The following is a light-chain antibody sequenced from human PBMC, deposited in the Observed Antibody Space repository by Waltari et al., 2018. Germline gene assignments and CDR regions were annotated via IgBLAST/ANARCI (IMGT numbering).Light chain of an antibody. CDR2: YDS. CDR3: QVWDDVTDSGV. Sequence: YVLTQPPSVSVDPGKTARLTCGGDNIGSKSLNWYQQKPGQAPVLVMFYDSDRPSEIPERVSGANAGNTATLTSSWVEGGDEADYHCQVWDDVTDSGVFGGGTKLTVL. V-gene: IGLV3-21*04. CDR1: NIGSKS. J-gene: IGLJ3*02.